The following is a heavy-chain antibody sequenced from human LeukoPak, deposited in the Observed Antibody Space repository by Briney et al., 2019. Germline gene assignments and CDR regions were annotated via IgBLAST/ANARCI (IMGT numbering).Heavy chain of an antibody. J-gene: IGHJ4*02. CDR2: IYWNDDK. Sequence: SGPALVKPTQTLTLTCTFSGFSLSTSGVGVGWIRQPPGKALEWLALIYWNDDKRYSPSLKSRLTITKDTSKNQVVLTMTNMDPVDTATYYCAHSVLYYDFWSGYYAVGPSFDYWGQGTLVTVSS. V-gene: IGHV2-5*01. D-gene: IGHD3-3*01. CDR1: GFSLSTSGVG. CDR3: AHSVLYYDFWSGYYAVGPSFDY.